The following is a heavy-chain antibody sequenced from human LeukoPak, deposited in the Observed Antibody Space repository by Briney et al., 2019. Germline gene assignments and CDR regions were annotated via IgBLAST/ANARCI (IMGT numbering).Heavy chain of an antibody. Sequence: ASVKVSCKASGYTFTSYDINWVRQATGQGLEWMGWMNPNSGNTGYAQKFQGRVTITTDESTSTAYMELSSLRSEDTAVYYCAREPVQQLSPAGYMDVWGKGTTVTVSS. V-gene: IGHV1-8*01. CDR2: MNPNSGNT. CDR3: AREPVQQLSPAGYMDV. CDR1: GYTFTSYD. D-gene: IGHD6-13*01. J-gene: IGHJ6*03.